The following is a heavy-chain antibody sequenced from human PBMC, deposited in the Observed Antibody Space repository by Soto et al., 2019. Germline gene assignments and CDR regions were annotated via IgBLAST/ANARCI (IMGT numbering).Heavy chain of an antibody. J-gene: IGHJ4*02. Sequence: QVQLQQWGAGLLKPSETLSLTCAVYGGSFSGYYWSWIRQPPGKGLEWIGEINHSGSTNYNPSLKSRVTISVDTSKNQFSLKLSSVTAADTAVYYCARGTQLPLYYFDYWGQGTLVTVSS. CDR3: ARGTQLPLYYFDY. V-gene: IGHV4-34*01. CDR1: GGSFSGYY. D-gene: IGHD2-15*01. CDR2: INHSGST.